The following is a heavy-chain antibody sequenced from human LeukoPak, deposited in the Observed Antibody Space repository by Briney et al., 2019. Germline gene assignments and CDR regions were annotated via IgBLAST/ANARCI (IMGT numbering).Heavy chain of an antibody. CDR3: ARGLKNPGYN. V-gene: IGHV4-34*01. Sequence: SETLSLTCAVYGGSFSGYYWSWIRQPPGKGLEWIGEINHSGSTNYNPSLKSRVTISVDTSKNQFSLKPSSVTAADTAVYYCARGLKNPGYNWGQGTLVTVSS. CDR2: INHSGST. J-gene: IGHJ4*02. D-gene: IGHD6-13*01. CDR1: GGSFSGYY.